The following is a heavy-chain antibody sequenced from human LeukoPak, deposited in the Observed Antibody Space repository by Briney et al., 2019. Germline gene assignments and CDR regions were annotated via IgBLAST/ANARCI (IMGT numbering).Heavy chain of an antibody. CDR1: GFTFSYYG. D-gene: IGHD2-21*02. CDR3: ATGACGGDCYSGNTFDY. J-gene: IGHJ4*02. V-gene: IGHV3-23*01. Sequence: GGSLRLSCAASGFTFSYYGMSWVRQAPGKGLEWVSSISGSGDATYYADSVKGRFTISRDNSKNTLYLQMNSLRAEDTAVYYCATGACGGDCYSGNTFDYWGQGTLVTVSS. CDR2: ISGSGDAT.